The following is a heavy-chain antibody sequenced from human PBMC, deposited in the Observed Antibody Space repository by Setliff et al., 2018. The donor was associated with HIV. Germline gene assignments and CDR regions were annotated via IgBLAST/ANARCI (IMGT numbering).Heavy chain of an antibody. D-gene: IGHD6-19*01. CDR1: GGSISSGSYY. CDR2: IYTSGST. CDR3: AGAGYYSGWSGLDI. Sequence: LSLTCTVSGGSISSGSYYWSWIRQPAGKGLEWIGRIYTSGSTNYNPSLKSRVTISVDTSKNQFSLKLSSVSAADTAVYYCAGAGYYSGWSGLDIWGQGTMVTVSS. J-gene: IGHJ3*02. V-gene: IGHV4-61*02.